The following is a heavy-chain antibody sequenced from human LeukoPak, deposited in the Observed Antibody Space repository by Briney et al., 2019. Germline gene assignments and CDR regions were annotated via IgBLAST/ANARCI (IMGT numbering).Heavy chain of an antibody. Sequence: SETLSLTCTVSGGSISSYYGSWIRQPPGKGLEWIGYIYYSGSTNYNPSLKSRVTISVDTSKNQFSLKLSSVTAGDTTLYYCASGSSGYSDAFDIWGQGTMVTVSS. CDR2: IYYSGST. CDR1: GGSISSYY. D-gene: IGHD3-22*01. J-gene: IGHJ3*02. CDR3: ASGSSGYSDAFDI. V-gene: IGHV4-59*08.